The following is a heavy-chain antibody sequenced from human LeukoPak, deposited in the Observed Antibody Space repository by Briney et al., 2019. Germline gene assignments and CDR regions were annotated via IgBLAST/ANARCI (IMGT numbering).Heavy chain of an antibody. D-gene: IGHD3-10*01. CDR1: GFTFSGHA. CDR2: LSHDGGKK. J-gene: IGHJ4*02. Sequence: SGGSLRLSCAASGFTFSGHAMHWVRQAPGKGLEWVAVLSHDGGKKYYADSVKGRFTISRDNSKNTLYLQMNSQRGEDTAVYYCARDLRGSDAYYFDYWGQGTLVTVSS. V-gene: IGHV3-30-3*01. CDR3: ARDLRGSDAYYFDY.